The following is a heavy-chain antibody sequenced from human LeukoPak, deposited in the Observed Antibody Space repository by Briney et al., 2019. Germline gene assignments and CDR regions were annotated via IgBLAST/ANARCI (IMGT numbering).Heavy chain of an antibody. Sequence: HPGGSLRLSCAASGFTLTNYAMHWVRHPAGEGLEWVSALGTAGDTFYPGSVKGRFSISRDDAKKSLFLQMNSLRVEDTAIYYCARQSTPHGNFDYWGQGTLVTVSS. J-gene: IGHJ4*02. CDR3: ARQSTPHGNFDY. V-gene: IGHV3-13*01. CDR1: GFTLTNYA. D-gene: IGHD1-1*01. CDR2: LGTAGDT.